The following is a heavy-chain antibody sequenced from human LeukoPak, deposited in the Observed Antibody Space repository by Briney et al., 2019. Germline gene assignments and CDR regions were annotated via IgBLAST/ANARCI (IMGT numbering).Heavy chain of an antibody. D-gene: IGHD1-26*01. V-gene: IGHV4-39*01. CDR2: ISYSVTT. CDR3: ARHLRGATIYYEY. CDR1: GGSISSSSYY. J-gene: IGHJ4*01. Sequence: SETQSLTCTVSGGSISSSSYYWAWIRRSPGKGLQWIASISYSVTTYYNPSLKSRVTISIDTSKNQFSLKLSSVTAADTAVYYCARHLRGATIYYEYWGQGTLVTVSS.